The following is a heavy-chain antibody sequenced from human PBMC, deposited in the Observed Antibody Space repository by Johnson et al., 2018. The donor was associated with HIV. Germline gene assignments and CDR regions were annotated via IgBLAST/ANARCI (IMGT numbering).Heavy chain of an antibody. D-gene: IGHD3-10*01. CDR2: IKTKTDGGTI. V-gene: IGHV3-15*01. CDR3: TTDWEYYYGAGKLDAFDM. J-gene: IGHJ3*02. CDR1: GFTVTNKY. Sequence: EQLVESGGGLVQPGGSLRLSCAASGFTVTNKYMSWVRQAPGKGLEWVGRIKTKTDGGTIDYNAPVKGRFSISRDDSKNTLYLQMNSLKTEDTAVYYCTTDWEYYYGAGKLDAFDMWGQGTMVTVSS.